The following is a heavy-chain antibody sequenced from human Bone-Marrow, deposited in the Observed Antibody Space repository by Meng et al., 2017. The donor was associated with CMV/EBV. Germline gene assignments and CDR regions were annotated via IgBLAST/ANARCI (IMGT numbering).Heavy chain of an antibody. CDR3: AREAAHAVGFDY. D-gene: IGHD6-6*01. CDR1: GGSISSYY. V-gene: IGHV4-59*01. CDR2: IYYSGST. J-gene: IGHJ4*02. Sequence: SETLSLTCTVSGGSISSYYWSWIRQPPGKGLEWIGYIYYSGSTNYNPSLKSRVTISVDTSKNQFSLKLSSVTAADTAVYYCAREAAHAVGFDYWGQATLVTVSS.